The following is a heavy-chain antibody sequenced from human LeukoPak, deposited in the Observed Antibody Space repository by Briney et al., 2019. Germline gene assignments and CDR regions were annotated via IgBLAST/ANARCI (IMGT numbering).Heavy chain of an antibody. J-gene: IGHJ4*02. CDR3: ARAGGPGTVDY. D-gene: IGHD1-26*01. CDR1: GFTFSDYW. CDR2: INHDGRET. V-gene: IGHV3-7*03. Sequence: PGGSLRLSCEASGFTFSDYWMSWVRQAPGKGLEWVANINHDGRETYYVDSVKGRFTISRDNAKNPLFLQMNSLRVEDTAVYYCARAGGPGTVDYWGQGTLLTVSS.